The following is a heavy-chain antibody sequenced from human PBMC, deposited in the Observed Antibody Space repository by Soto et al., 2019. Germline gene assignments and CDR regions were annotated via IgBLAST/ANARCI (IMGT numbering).Heavy chain of an antibody. CDR1: GGSFSGYY. D-gene: IGHD5-12*01. CDR3: ARAMGMATIYFDY. V-gene: IGHV4-34*01. J-gene: IGHJ4*02. Sequence: PSETLSLTCAVYGGSFSGYYWSWIRQPPGKGLEWIGEINHSGSTNYNPSLKSRVTISVDTSKNQFSLKLSSVTAADTAVYYCARAMGMATIYFDYWGQGTLVTVYS. CDR2: INHSGST.